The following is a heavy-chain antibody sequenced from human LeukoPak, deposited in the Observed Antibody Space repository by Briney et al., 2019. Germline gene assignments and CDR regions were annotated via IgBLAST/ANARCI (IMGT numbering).Heavy chain of an antibody. V-gene: IGHV1-69*13. D-gene: IGHD6-13*01. CDR2: IIPIFGTA. CDR1: GGTFSSYA. J-gene: IGHJ6*02. Sequence: GASVKVSCKASGGTFSSYAISWVRQAPGQGLEWMGGIIPIFGTANYAQKFQGRVTITADESTSTAYMELSSLRSEDTAVYYCAIAERGLRDGSSSWVLYYYGMDVWGQGTTVTVSS. CDR3: AIAERGLRDGSSSWVLYYYGMDV.